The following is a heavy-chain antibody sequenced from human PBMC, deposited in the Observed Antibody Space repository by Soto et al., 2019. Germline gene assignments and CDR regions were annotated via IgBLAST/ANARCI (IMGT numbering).Heavy chain of an antibody. D-gene: IGHD3-10*02. CDR3: SRGPPSRVVPIDVRRGAKWFDP. J-gene: IGHJ5*02. CDR2: MSPDSGTT. Sequence: QVQLVQSGAQVKKPGASVRVSCKASGYTFTTYDINWVRQAAGQGLEWMGGMSPDSGTTGYAQKLQGRVTRTRDPSITPAYFGLTSLKSEDTAVYYSSRGPPSRVVPIDVRRGAKWFDPWGQGTLVTVSS. V-gene: IGHV1-8*01. CDR1: GYTFTTYD.